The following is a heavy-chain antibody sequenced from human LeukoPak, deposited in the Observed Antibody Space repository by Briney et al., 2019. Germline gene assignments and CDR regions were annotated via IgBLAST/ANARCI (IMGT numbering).Heavy chain of an antibody. D-gene: IGHD3-10*01. J-gene: IGHJ5*02. CDR1: GGSISSYY. CDR3: ARNLYGSGSYYNAWFDP. Sequence: TSEALSLTCTVSGGSISSYYWSWIRQPPGKGLEWIGYIYYSGSTNYNPSLKSRVTISVDTSKNQFSLKLSSVTAADTAVYYCARNLYGSGSYYNAWFDPWGQGTLVTVSS. V-gene: IGHV4-59*12. CDR2: IYYSGST.